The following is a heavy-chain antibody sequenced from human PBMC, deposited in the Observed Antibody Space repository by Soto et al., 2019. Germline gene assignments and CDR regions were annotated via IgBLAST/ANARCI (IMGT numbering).Heavy chain of an antibody. CDR3: ARFQPVAGIWWLVP. Sequence: EVQLVESGGGLVQPGGSLRLSCAASGFTFSSYWMHWVRQAPGKGLVWVSRINSDGSSTSYADSVKGRFTISRDNAKNTLYLQMNRLRAEDTAVYYCARFQPVAGIWWLVPGGEGTMVAVSS. V-gene: IGHV3-74*01. CDR1: GFTFSSYW. J-gene: IGHJ5*02. CDR2: INSDGSST. D-gene: IGHD6-13*01.